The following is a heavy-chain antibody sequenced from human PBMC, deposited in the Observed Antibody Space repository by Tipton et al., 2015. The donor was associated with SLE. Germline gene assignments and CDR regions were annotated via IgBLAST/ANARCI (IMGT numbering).Heavy chain of an antibody. CDR3: AGMSYPREGYFDY. Sequence: TLSLTCAVYGGSFSGYYWGWIRQPPGKGLEWIGSIYYSGSTYYNPSLKSRVTISVDTSKNQFSLKLSSVTAADTAVYYCAGMSYPREGYFDYWGQGTLVTVSS. CDR1: GGSFSGYY. V-gene: IGHV4-34*01. J-gene: IGHJ4*02. CDR2: IYYSGST. D-gene: IGHD1-26*01.